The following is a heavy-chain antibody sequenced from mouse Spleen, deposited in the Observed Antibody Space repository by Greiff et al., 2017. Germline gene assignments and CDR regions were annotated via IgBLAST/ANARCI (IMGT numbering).Heavy chain of an antibody. Sequence: EVQLQESGPGLVKPSQSLSLTCTVTGYSITSDYAWNWIRQFPGNKLEWMGYISYSGSTSYNPSLKSRISITRDTSKNQFFLQLNSVTTEDTATYYCARSYYDYDPYAMDYWGQGTSVTVSS. CDR1: GYSITSDYA. D-gene: IGHD2-4*01. CDR2: ISYSGST. J-gene: IGHJ4*01. V-gene: IGHV3-2*02. CDR3: ARSYYDYDPYAMDY.